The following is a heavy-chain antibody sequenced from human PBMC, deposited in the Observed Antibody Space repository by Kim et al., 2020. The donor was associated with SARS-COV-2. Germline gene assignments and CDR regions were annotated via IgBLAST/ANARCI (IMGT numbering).Heavy chain of an antibody. D-gene: IGHD4-4*01. CDR3: ARSRLGNYTIGLDY. CDR1: GGSLSGYY. V-gene: IGHV4-34*01. J-gene: IGHJ4*02. CDR2: INHSGST. Sequence: SETLSLTCAVYGGSLSGYYWSWIRQPPGKGLEWIGEINHSGSTNYNPSLKSRVTISVDTSKNQFSLKLSSVTAADTAVYYCARSRLGNYTIGLDYWGQGTLVTVSS.